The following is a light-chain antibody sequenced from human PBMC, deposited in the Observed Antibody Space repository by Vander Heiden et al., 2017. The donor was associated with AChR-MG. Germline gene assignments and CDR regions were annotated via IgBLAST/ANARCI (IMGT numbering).Light chain of an antibody. CDR1: RSNIGAGYD. V-gene: IGLV1-40*01. Sequence: QSVLTQPPSVSGAPGQRVTISRTGRRSNIGAGYDVPWYQQLPGTAPKLLIYGNSNRPSGVPDRFSGSKSGTSASLAITGLQAEDEADYYCQSYDSSLSGFWIFGGGTKLTVL. J-gene: IGLJ2*01. CDR3: QSYDSSLSGFWI. CDR2: GNS.